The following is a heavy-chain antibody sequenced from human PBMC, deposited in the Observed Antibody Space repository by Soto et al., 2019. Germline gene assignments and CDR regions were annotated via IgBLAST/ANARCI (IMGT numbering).Heavy chain of an antibody. Sequence: GGSLRLSCAASGFTFSSSGMHWVRQAPGKGLGWVAVTSNAGSEKYYADSVKGRFTISRDNSQNTLYLKMDSLRPEDTAVYYCSPMFGGGVLSDWGQGTLVTVSS. J-gene: IGHJ4*02. CDR2: TSNAGSEK. CDR1: GFTFSSSG. CDR3: SPMFGGGVLSD. V-gene: IGHV3-30*03. D-gene: IGHD3-16*01.